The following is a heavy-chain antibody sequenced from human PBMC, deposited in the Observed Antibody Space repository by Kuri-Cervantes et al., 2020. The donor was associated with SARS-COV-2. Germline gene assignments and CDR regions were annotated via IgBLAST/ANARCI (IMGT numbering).Heavy chain of an antibody. CDR3: ARAAYCSGGSCYTSWANINWFDP. Sequence: SETLSLTCAVSGYSISSSNWWGWIRQPPGKGLEWIGYIYYSGSTNYNPSLKSRVTISVDTSKNQFSLKLSSVTAADTAVYYCARAAYCSGGSCYTSWANINWFDPWGQGTLVTVSS. CDR1: GYSISSSNW. D-gene: IGHD2-15*01. CDR2: IYYSGST. V-gene: IGHV4-28*03. J-gene: IGHJ5*02.